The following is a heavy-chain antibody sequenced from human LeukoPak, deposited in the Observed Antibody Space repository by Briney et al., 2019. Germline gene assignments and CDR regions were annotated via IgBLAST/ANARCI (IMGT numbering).Heavy chain of an antibody. Sequence: PSETLSLTCTVSGGSISSYYWSWIRQPPGKGLEWIGYIYYSGSTNYNPSLKSRVTISVDTSKNQFSLKLSSMTAADTAVYYCASDKGYSNNYFDYWGQGTLVTVSS. D-gene: IGHD6-13*01. CDR3: ASDKGYSNNYFDY. CDR2: IYYSGST. CDR1: GGSISSYY. V-gene: IGHV4-59*08. J-gene: IGHJ4*02.